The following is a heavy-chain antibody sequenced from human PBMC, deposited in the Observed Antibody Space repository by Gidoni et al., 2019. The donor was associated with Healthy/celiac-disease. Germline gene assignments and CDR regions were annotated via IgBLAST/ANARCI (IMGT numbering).Heavy chain of an antibody. V-gene: IGHV3-7*03. CDR3: ARDRYDSSGYFYYYMDV. Sequence: EVQLVESGGGLVQPGGSLRLSCAASGFTFSSYWMSWVRQAPGKGLEWVANIKQDGSEKYYVDSVKGRFTISRDNAKNSLYLQMNSLRAEDTAVYYCARDRYDSSGYFYYYMDVWGKGTTVTVSS. D-gene: IGHD3-22*01. CDR2: IKQDGSEK. CDR1: GFTFSSYW. J-gene: IGHJ6*03.